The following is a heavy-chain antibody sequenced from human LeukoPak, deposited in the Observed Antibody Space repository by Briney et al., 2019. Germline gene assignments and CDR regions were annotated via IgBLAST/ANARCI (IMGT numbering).Heavy chain of an antibody. V-gene: IGHV1-18*01. CDR2: ISAYNGNT. J-gene: IGHJ5*02. CDR3: ARGIVVSPAAPYSWFDP. CDR1: GYTFTSYG. D-gene: IGHD2-2*01. Sequence: GASVKVSCKASGYTFTSYGISWVRQAPGQGLEWMGWISAYNGNTNYAQKLQGRVTMTTDTSTSTAYMELRSLRSDDTAVYYCARGIVVSPAAPYSWFDPWGQGTLVTVSS.